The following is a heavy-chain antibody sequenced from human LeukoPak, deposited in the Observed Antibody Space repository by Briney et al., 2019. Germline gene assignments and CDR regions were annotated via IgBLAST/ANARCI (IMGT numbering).Heavy chain of an antibody. CDR1: TFTFSTYS. J-gene: IGHJ3*02. CDR3: ARDRDYYDSSGGMNAFDM. CDR2: ISSSSDYI. Sequence: GGSLRLSCAASTFTFSTYSMNWVRQAPGKGLEGVSSISSSSDYIYYADTVKGRFTISRDNAKNSLYLQLNSLRAADTAVYYCARDRDYYDSSGGMNAFDMWGQGTLVTVSS. D-gene: IGHD3-22*01. V-gene: IGHV3-21*01.